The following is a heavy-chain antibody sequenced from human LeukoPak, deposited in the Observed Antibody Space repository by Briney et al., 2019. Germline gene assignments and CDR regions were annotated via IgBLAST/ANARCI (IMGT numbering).Heavy chain of an antibody. D-gene: IGHD2-2*01. CDR1: GFTVSSNY. CDR2: IYSGGST. V-gene: IGHV3-66*01. Sequence: GGSLRLSCAASGFTVSSNYMSWVRQAPGKGLGWVSVIYSGGSTYYADSVKGRFTISRDNSKNTLYLQMNSLRAEDTAVYYCARDHIVVVPAAGDWGQGTLVTVSS. J-gene: IGHJ4*02. CDR3: ARDHIVVVPAAGD.